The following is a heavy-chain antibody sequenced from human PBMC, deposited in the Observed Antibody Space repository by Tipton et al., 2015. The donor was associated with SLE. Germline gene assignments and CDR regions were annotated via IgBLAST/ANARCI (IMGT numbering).Heavy chain of an antibody. V-gene: IGHV3-30*02. CDR2: IRYDGSNK. CDR3: AKQYSGSYMSFYYYGMDV. CDR1: GFTFSSYG. Sequence: SLRLSCAASGFTFSSYGMHWVRQAPGKGLEWVAFIRYDGSNKYYADSVKGRFTISRDNSKNTLYLQMYSLRAEDTAVYYCAKQYSGSYMSFYYYGMDVWGQGTTVTVSS. D-gene: IGHD1-26*01. J-gene: IGHJ6*02.